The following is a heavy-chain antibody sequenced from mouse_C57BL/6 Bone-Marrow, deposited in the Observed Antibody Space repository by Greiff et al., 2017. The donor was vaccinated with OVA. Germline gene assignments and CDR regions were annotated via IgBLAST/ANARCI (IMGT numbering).Heavy chain of an antibody. CDR2: INPSTGGT. CDR3: ARIDPYYFDY. V-gene: IGHV1-42*01. J-gene: IGHJ2*01. Sequence: EVQLQQSGPELVKPGASVKISCKASGYSFTGYYMNWVKQSPEKSLEWIGEINPSTGGTTYNQKFKAKATLTVDKSSSTAYIELKSLTSEDSAVYYCARIDPYYFDYWGQGTTLTVSS. CDR1: GYSFTGYY.